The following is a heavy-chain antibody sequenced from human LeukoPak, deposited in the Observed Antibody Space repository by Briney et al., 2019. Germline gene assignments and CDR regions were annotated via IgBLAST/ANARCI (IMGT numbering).Heavy chain of an antibody. CDR1: GGSISSGDYY. Sequence: SQTLSLTCTVSGGSISSGDYYWSWIRQPPGKGLEWIGYIYHSGSTHFNPSLKSRVTISVDTSKNQFSLKLSSVTAADTAVYFCARGPDSSGYYYFDYWGRGTLVTVSS. D-gene: IGHD3-22*01. CDR3: ARGPDSSGYYYFDY. J-gene: IGHJ4*02. CDR2: IYHSGST. V-gene: IGHV4-30-4*01.